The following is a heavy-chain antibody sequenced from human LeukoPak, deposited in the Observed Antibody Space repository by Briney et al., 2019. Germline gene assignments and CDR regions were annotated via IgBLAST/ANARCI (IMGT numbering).Heavy chain of an antibody. Sequence: RPGGSLRLSCAASGFTFDDYAMSWVHQAPGKGLEWVSCINWNGGSTGYVDSVKGRFVISRDNAKNSLYMQMNSLRGEDTALYYCERDAHFGGVFDIWGQGTMVTVSS. CDR2: INWNGGST. J-gene: IGHJ3*02. CDR1: GFTFDDYA. CDR3: ERDAHFGGVFDI. V-gene: IGHV3-20*04. D-gene: IGHD2-21*01.